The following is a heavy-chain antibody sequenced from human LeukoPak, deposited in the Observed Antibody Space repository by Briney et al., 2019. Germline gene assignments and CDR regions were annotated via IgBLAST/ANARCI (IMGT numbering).Heavy chain of an antibody. CDR1: GFTFSSYA. D-gene: IGHD6-19*01. CDR3: AKELDGYSSGWNYFDY. Sequence: PGGSLRLSCAASGFTFSSYAMSWVRQAPGKGLEWVSAISGSGGSTYYADSVKGRFTISRDNSKNTLYLQMNSLRAEHTAVYYCAKELDGYSSGWNYFDYWGQGTLVTVSS. CDR2: ISGSGGST. J-gene: IGHJ4*02. V-gene: IGHV3-23*01.